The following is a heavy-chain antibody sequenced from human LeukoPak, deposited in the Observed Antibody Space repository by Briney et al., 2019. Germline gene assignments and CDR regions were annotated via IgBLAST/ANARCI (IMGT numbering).Heavy chain of an antibody. CDR2: INHSGST. CDR3: ARAPPRYCSSTSCRAFLFDY. CDR1: GGSFSGYY. Sequence: SETLSLTCAVYGGSFSGYYWSWIRQPPGKGLEWIGEINHSGSTNYDPSLKSRVTISVDTSKNQFSLKLSSVTAADTAVYYCARAPPRYCSSTSCRAFLFDYWGQGTLVTVSS. V-gene: IGHV4-34*01. D-gene: IGHD2-2*01. J-gene: IGHJ4*02.